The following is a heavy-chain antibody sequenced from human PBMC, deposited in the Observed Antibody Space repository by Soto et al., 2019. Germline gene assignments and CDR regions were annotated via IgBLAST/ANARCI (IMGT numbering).Heavy chain of an antibody. CDR1: GYSFTGNY. J-gene: IGHJ4*02. CDR2: INPKSGGT. CDR3: AKNSRSL. Sequence: ASVKVSCKASGYSFTGNYIHWMRQTPGQGLEWMGWINPKSGGTNYAQTFQGRVTMTRDTSISTAYMELSRLTSDDTAVYFCAKNSRSLWGQGTLVTVSS. V-gene: IGHV1-2*02. D-gene: IGHD3-22*01.